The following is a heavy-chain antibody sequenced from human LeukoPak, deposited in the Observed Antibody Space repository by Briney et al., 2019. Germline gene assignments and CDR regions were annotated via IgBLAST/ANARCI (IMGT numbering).Heavy chain of an antibody. CDR1: GGTFSSYG. Sequence: ASVKVSCKSSGGTFSSYGINCVRQAPGQGLEWMGGIIPIFGSADYAQKFQGRVTITTDESTSTAYMELSSLRSEDTAVYYCARILLPGGSTSSSYYYYYMDVWGKGTTVTVSS. D-gene: IGHD2-2*01. CDR2: IIPIFGSA. CDR3: ARILLPGGSTSSSYYYYYMDV. J-gene: IGHJ6*03. V-gene: IGHV1-69*05.